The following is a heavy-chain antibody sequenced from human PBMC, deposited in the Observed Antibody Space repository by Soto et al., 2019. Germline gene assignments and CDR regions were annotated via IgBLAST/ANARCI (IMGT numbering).Heavy chain of an antibody. CDR1: GGSISSGDYY. Sequence: PSETLSLTCTVSGGSISSGDYYWSWIRQPPGKGLEWSGYIYYSGSTYYNPSLQSRVTISVDTSKNQFSLKLSSVSAADTAVYYCARVYGSGSYYNWFDPWGQGTLVTVSS. CDR2: IYYSGST. D-gene: IGHD3-10*01. CDR3: ARVYGSGSYYNWFDP. V-gene: IGHV4-30-4*01. J-gene: IGHJ5*02.